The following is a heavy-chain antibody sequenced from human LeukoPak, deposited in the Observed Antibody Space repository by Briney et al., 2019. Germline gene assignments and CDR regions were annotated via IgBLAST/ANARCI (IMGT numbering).Heavy chain of an antibody. CDR3: ARVRVSSGSHPWYFDY. CDR2: IYYSGGT. J-gene: IGHJ4*02. D-gene: IGHD3-22*01. V-gene: IGHV4-59*12. CDR1: RGSISSYY. Sequence: PSETLSLTCTVSRGSISSYYWSWIRQPPGQGLEWIGYIYYSGGTAYNPSLKSRVNISVDTSKNQFSLKLSSVTAADTAVYFCARVRVSSGSHPWYFDYWGQGTLVTVCS.